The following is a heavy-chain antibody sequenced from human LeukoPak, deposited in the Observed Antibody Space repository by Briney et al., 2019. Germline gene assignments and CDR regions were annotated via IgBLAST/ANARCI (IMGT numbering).Heavy chain of an antibody. Sequence: SGPALVKPTQTLTLTCTFSGFSLSTSGMCVSWIRQPPGKALEWLARIDWDDDKYYITSLKTRLTISMDTSKNQVVLTMTNMDPVDTATYYCARTPPVAAAGSFDYWGQGTLVTVSS. D-gene: IGHD6-13*01. J-gene: IGHJ4*02. CDR3: ARTPPVAAAGSFDY. CDR1: GFSLSTSGMC. V-gene: IGHV2-70*11. CDR2: IDWDDDK.